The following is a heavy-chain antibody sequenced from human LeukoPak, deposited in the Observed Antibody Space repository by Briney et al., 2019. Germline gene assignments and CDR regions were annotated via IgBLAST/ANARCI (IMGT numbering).Heavy chain of an antibody. Sequence: SETLSLTCAVYGGSFSGYYWSWIRQPPGKGLEWIGEINHSGSTNYNPSLKSRVTISVDTSKNQFSLKLSSVTAADTAVYYCAKKEGKYSSGWYCLDYWGQGTLVTVSS. D-gene: IGHD6-19*01. CDR1: GGSFSGYY. CDR3: AKKEGKYSSGWYCLDY. CDR2: INHSGST. V-gene: IGHV4-34*01. J-gene: IGHJ4*02.